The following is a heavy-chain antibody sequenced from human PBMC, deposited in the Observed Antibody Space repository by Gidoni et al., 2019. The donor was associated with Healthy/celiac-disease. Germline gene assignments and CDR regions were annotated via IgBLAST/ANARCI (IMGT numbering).Heavy chain of an antibody. CDR3: ARGLKYSGSYQRGWFDP. CDR1: GGSFSGYY. Sequence: QVQLQQWGAGLLKPSETLSLTCAVYGGSFSGYYWSWIRQPPGKGLEWIGEINHSGSTNYNPSLKSRVTISVDTSKNQFSLKLSSVTAADTAVYYCARGLKYSGSYQRGWFDPWGQGTLVTVSS. J-gene: IGHJ5*02. D-gene: IGHD1-26*01. V-gene: IGHV4-34*01. CDR2: INHSGST.